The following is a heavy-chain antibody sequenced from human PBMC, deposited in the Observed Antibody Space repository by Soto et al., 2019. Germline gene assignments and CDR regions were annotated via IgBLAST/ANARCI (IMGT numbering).Heavy chain of an antibody. D-gene: IGHD3-3*01. J-gene: IGHJ6*02. CDR1: DGSFSFYY. V-gene: IGHV4-34*01. CDR2: INHSGST. CDR3: ARLLGGVVIEGYYSGMDV. Sequence: SETLSVTYGVYDGSFSFYYVSWIRQTPVKGLEWIGEINHSGSTNYNPSLKIRVTISVDTSKNQFSLKLSSVTAADTAVYYCARLLGGVVIEGYYSGMDVWGQGTTVTVSS.